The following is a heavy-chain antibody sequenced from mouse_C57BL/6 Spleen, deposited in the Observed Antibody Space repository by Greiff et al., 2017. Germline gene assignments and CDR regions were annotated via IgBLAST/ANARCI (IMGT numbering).Heavy chain of an antibody. CDR3: ERSRAYYSNCEGFAY. D-gene: IGHD2-5*01. CDR1: GYAFSSSC. CDR2: IYPGDGDT. J-gene: IGHJ3*01. Sequence: QVQLQQSGPELVKPGASVKISCKASGYAFSSSCMNWVKQRPGKGLEWIGRIYPGDGDTNYNGKFKGKATLTADKSSSTAYMQLSSLTSEDSAVYFCERSRAYYSNCEGFAYWGQGTLVTVSA. V-gene: IGHV1-82*01.